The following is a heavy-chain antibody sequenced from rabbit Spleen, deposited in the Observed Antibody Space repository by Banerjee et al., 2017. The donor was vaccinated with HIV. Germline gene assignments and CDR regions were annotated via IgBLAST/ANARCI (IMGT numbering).Heavy chain of an antibody. CDR3: ARDTSSSFSSYGMDL. CDR1: GVSFSGSHY. CDR2: IYAGGSGTT. J-gene: IGHJ6*01. Sequence: QSLEESGGDLVKPGASLTLTCIASGVSFSGSHYMCWVRQAPGKGLEWIACIYAGGSGTTYFATWAKGRFTCSKTSSTTVTLQMTRLTAADTATYFCARDTSSSFSSYGMDLWGPGTLVTVS. V-gene: IGHV1S40*01. D-gene: IGHD1-1*01.